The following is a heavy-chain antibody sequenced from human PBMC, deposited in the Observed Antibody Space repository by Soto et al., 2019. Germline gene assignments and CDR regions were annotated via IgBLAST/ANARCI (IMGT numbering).Heavy chain of an antibody. V-gene: IGHV1-3*01. CDR3: ARGGSSTTPRRFDP. Sequence: ASVKVSCKASGYTFTSYAMHWVRQAPGQRLEWVGWINAGNGNTKYSQKFQGRVTITRDTSASTAYMELSSLRSEDTAVYYCARGGSSTTPRRFDPWGQGTLVTV. CDR2: INAGNGNT. CDR1: GYTFTSYA. J-gene: IGHJ5*02. D-gene: IGHD2-15*01.